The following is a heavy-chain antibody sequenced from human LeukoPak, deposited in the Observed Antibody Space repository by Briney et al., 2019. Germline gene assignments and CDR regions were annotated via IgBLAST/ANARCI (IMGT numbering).Heavy chain of an antibody. J-gene: IGHJ4*02. CDR1: GGSISSNNW. Sequence: SETLSLTCAVSGGSISSNNWWNWVRQPPGKGLEWIGEIFHSGTTNYKSSLKSRVTMSVDKSNNQFSLELTSVTAADTAVYYCAKRDPNWNYPYWGQGTLDTVSS. D-gene: IGHD1-7*01. CDR2: IFHSGTT. V-gene: IGHV4-4*02. CDR3: AKRDPNWNYPY.